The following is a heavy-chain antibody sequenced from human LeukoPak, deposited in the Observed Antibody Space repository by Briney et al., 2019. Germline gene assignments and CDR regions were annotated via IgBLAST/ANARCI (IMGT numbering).Heavy chain of an antibody. CDR2: ISSSGSTI. CDR1: GFTFSSYE. J-gene: IGHJ3*02. V-gene: IGHV3-48*03. Sequence: PGGSLRLSCAAAGFTFSSYEMNWVRQAPGKGLEWVSYISSSGSTIYYADSVKGRFTISRDNAKNSLYLQMNSLRAEDTAVYYCARDSSPDDAFDIWGQGTMVTVSS. D-gene: IGHD6-6*01. CDR3: ARDSSPDDAFDI.